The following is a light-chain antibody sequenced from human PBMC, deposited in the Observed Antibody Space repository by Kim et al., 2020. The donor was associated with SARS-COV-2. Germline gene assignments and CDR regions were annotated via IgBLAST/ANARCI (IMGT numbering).Light chain of an antibody. CDR2: DAS. Sequence: SLAPGERATISCRASQSVSSYLAWYQQKPGQAPRLLIYDASNRATGIPARFSGSGSGTDFTLTISSLEPEDFAVYYCQQRSNWPPTFGGGTKVEI. CDR1: QSVSSY. J-gene: IGKJ4*01. V-gene: IGKV3-11*01. CDR3: QQRSNWPPT.